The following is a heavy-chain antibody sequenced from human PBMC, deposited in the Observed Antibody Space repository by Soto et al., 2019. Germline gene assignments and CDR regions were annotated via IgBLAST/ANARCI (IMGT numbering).Heavy chain of an antibody. CDR3: ARDGRSGWGQDY. CDR1: GCSITSGAYY. D-gene: IGHD7-27*01. V-gene: IGHV4-30-4*08. CDR2: IYFSGNT. J-gene: IGHJ4*02. Sequence: SETLSLTCTFSGCSITSGAYYWSWIRQTPGKGLEWIGYIYFSGNTYYNPSLKSRVTILIDTSKNQFSLKLSSVTAADTAVYYCARDGRSGWGQDYWGQGALVTVSS.